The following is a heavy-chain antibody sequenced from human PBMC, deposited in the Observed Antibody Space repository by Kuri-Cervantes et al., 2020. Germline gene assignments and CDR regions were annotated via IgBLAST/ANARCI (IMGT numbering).Heavy chain of an antibody. Sequence: GESLKIPCAASGFAFNSYGMHWVRQAPGKGLGWVAFIRYDGSNKFYADYVKGRFTISRANSKNTLYLQMSNVRAEDTVLYCCVKVLHTTPCGDFWGQGTLVTVSS. CDR3: VKVLHTTPCGDF. D-gene: IGHD2-15*01. CDR2: IRYDGSNK. J-gene: IGHJ4*02. CDR1: GFAFNSYG. V-gene: IGHV3-30*02.